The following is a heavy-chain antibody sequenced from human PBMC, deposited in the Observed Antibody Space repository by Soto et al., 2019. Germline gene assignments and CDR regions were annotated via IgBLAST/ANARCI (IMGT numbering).Heavy chain of an antibody. CDR2: ISSSSSTI. V-gene: IGHV3-48*01. CDR1: GFTFSSYS. Sequence: EVQLVESGGGLVQPGGSLRLSCAASGFTFSSYSMNWVRQAPGKGLEWVSYISSSSSTIYYADSVKGRFTISRDNAKNSLYLQMNSLRAEDTAVYYWARGLSGGYDYYYGRDVWGQGTTVTVSS. D-gene: IGHD2-15*01. J-gene: IGHJ6*02. CDR3: ARGLSGGYDYYYGRDV.